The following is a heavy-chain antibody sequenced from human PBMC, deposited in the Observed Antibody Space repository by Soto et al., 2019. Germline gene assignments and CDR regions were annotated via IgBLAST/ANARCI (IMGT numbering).Heavy chain of an antibody. J-gene: IGHJ6*03. CDR1: GFILSDCA. D-gene: IGHD7-27*01. CDR2: ISSSSSVI. Sequence: EVQLVESGGGLVQPGGSLRLSCATSGFILSDCAMNWVRQAPGKGLEWVSYISSSSSVIDYADSVKGRCTVSRDNARNSQYLQMNSLRAEDTAVYYCARDLSWGSNWYYYMDVWGKGTPVTVSS. CDR3: ARDLSWGSNWYYYMDV. V-gene: IGHV3-48*01.